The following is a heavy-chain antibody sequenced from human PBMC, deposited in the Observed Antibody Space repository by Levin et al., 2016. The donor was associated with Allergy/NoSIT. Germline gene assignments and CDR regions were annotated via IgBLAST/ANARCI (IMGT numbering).Heavy chain of an antibody. CDR1: GYNFIDHD. D-gene: IGHD3-16*01. V-gene: IGHV1-8*02. CDR2: MNPKNGNR. CDR3: VRKDDYVWGSRADY. J-gene: IGHJ4*02. Sequence: ASVKVSCKASGYNFIDHDVNWVRQAAGQRPEWMGWMNPKNGNRGYAQKFQGRLTMTRDTAMRTAYLELSGLRTDDTAVYYCVRKDDYVWGSRADYWGQGTPVTVSS.